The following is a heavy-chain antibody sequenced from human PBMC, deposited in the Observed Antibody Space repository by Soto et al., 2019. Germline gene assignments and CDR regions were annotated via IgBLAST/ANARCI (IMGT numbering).Heavy chain of an antibody. CDR3: AKSLAAGTRFDY. CDR1: GFTFSSYG. CDR2: ISYDGSNK. D-gene: IGHD1-7*01. V-gene: IGHV3-30*18. J-gene: IGHJ4*02. Sequence: GGSLRLSCAASGFTFSSYGMHWVRQAPGKGLEWVAVISYDGSNKYYADSVKGRFTISRDNSKNTLYLQMNSLRAEDTAVYYCAKSLAAGTRFDYWGQGTLVTSPQ.